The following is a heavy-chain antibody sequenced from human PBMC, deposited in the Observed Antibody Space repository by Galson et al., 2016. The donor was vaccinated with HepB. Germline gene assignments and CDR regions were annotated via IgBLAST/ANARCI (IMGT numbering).Heavy chain of an antibody. V-gene: IGHV3-33*01. Sequence: SLRLSCAASGFTFSSYGMHWVRQAPGKGLEWVAVIWYDGSNKYYADSVKGRFTISRDNSKNTLYLQMSSLRAEDTAVYFCARGPPFYGSGVGDYWGQGALVTVSS. J-gene: IGHJ4*02. CDR3: ARGPPFYGSGVGDY. CDR2: IWYDGSNK. D-gene: IGHD3-10*01. CDR1: GFTFSSYG.